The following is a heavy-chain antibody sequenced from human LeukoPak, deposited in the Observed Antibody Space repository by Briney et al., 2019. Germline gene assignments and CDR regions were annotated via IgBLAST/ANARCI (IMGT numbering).Heavy chain of an antibody. CDR1: GFTFSTYW. D-gene: IGHD6-25*01. V-gene: IGHV3-7*01. J-gene: IGHJ6*02. CDR3: ARYQGGGWDV. CDR2: IRQDGSEK. Sequence: GGPLRLSCAASGFTFSTYWMSWVRQAPGKGLEWVANIRQDGSEKYYVDSVKGRFTISRDNAKNSLYLQMNSLRAEDTALYYCARYQGGGWDVWGQGTTVTVSS.